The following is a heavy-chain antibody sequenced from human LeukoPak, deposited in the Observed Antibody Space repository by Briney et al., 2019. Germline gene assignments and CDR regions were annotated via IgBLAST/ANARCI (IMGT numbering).Heavy chain of an antibody. CDR1: GFTFSNYW. V-gene: IGHV3-7*01. CDR3: ASRSSVAGSGPG. CDR2: IKQDGSEK. J-gene: IGHJ4*02. D-gene: IGHD6-13*01. Sequence: GGSLRLSCAASGFTFSNYWMSWVRQAPGKGLEWVANIKQDGSEKYYVDSVKGRFTISRDNAKNSVYLQMNSLRAEDTAVYYCASRSSVAGSGPGWGQGTLVTVSS.